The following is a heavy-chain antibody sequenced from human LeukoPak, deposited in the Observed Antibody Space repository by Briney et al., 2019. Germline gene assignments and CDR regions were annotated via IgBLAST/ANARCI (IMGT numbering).Heavy chain of an antibody. CDR2: ISYDGSNK. J-gene: IGHJ3*02. V-gene: IGHV3-30*18. CDR1: GFTFSSYG. CDR3: AKDSGYASAFDI. D-gene: IGHD5-12*01. Sequence: PGRSLRLSCAASGFTFSSYGMHWVRQAPGKGLEWVAVISYDGSNKYYADSVKGRFTISRDDSKNTLYVQMNSLRVDDAAVYYCAKDSGYASAFDIWGQGTMGTVSA.